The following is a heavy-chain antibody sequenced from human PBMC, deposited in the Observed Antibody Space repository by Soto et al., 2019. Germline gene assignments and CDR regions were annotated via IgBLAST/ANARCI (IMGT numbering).Heavy chain of an antibody. CDR3: ARAPAVAVTNWFDP. CDR1: GGSIDNSHSF. CDR2: VYYSGGT. Sequence: SETLSLTCDVSGGSIDNSHSFWGWVRQPPGRGLEFLGSVYYSGGTYYNPSLKSRVTVSVDTSKNQFSLKLSSVTAADTAVYYCARAPAVAVTNWFDPWGQGTLVTVSS. J-gene: IGHJ5*02. D-gene: IGHD2-21*01. V-gene: IGHV4-39*07.